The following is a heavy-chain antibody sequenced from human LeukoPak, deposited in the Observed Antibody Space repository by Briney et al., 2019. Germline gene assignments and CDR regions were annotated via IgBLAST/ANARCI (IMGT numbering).Heavy chain of an antibody. Sequence: SETLSLTCTVSGGSISSGGYYWSWIRQPPGKGLEWIGYIYHSGSTYYNPSLKSRVTISVDRSKNQFSLKLSSVTAADTAVYYCARSRVVPAANWFDPWGQGTLVTVSP. D-gene: IGHD2-2*01. CDR3: ARSRVVPAANWFDP. V-gene: IGHV4-30-2*01. CDR1: GGSISSGGYY. J-gene: IGHJ5*02. CDR2: IYHSGST.